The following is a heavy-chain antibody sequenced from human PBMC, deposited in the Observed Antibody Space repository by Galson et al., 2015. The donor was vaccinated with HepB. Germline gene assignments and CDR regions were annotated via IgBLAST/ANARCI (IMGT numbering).Heavy chain of an antibody. V-gene: IGHV4-59*01. CDR3: ARGVATIPYAFDI. Sequence: ETLSLTCTVSGGSISSYYWSWIRQPPGKGLEWIGYIYYSGSTNYNPSLKSRVTISVDTSKNQFSLKLSSVTAADTAVYYCARGVATIPYAFDIWGQGTMVTVSS. CDR1: GGSISSYY. J-gene: IGHJ3*02. D-gene: IGHD5-12*01. CDR2: IYYSGST.